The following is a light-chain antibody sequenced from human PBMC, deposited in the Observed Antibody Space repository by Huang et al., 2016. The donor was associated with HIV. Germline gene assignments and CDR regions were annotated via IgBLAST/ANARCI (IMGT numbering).Light chain of an antibody. Sequence: DIQITQSPSSLSASVGDRVIITCRASQNINRYLNWYQQQPGKAPKLLIYGASKLQSGVPSAFRGSGSWTHFTLAISSLQPEDSATYYCQQSAVTPRTFGQGTKLEI. J-gene: IGKJ2*01. CDR2: GAS. CDR1: QNINRY. CDR3: QQSAVTPRT. V-gene: IGKV1-39*01.